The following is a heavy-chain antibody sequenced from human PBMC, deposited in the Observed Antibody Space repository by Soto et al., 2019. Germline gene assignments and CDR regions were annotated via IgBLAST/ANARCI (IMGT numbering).Heavy chain of an antibody. CDR3: AKGEGRYGGKFDY. CDR2: ISGSGGST. V-gene: IGHV3-23*01. D-gene: IGHD4-17*01. J-gene: IGHJ4*02. Sequence: EVQLLESGGGLVQPGGSLRLSCAASGFTFSSYAMSWVRQAPGKGLEWVSAISGSGGSTYYADSGKGRFTISRDNSKNTLYLKMNSLRAEDTAVYYCAKGEGRYGGKFDYWGQGTLVTVSS. CDR1: GFTFSSYA.